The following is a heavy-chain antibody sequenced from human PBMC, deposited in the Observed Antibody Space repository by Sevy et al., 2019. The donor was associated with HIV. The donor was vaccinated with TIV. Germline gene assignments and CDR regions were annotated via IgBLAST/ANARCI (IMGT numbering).Heavy chain of an antibody. V-gene: IGHV3-30*04. Sequence: GGSLRLSCTVSGFIVSKFAMHWVRQAPGKGLEWVAVTSYDGSHKYYADSVKGRLTVSRDNSRNILSLEMNNLRRDDTAVYYCARGENDDEFFQYWGQGTLVTVSS. J-gene: IGHJ1*01. D-gene: IGHD1-26*01. CDR3: ARGENDDEFFQY. CDR2: TSYDGSHK. CDR1: GFIVSKFA.